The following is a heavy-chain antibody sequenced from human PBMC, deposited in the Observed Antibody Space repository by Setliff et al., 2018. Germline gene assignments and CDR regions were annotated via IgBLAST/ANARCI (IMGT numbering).Heavy chain of an antibody. CDR3: ASCRYQVPYDY. CDR1: GGSISSISYY. CDR2: VYDSGTT. Sequence: SETLSLTCTVPGGSISSISYYWGWIRQPPGKGLEWIGTVYDSGTTYYNPSLKSRVTIFVDTSRNQFSLNLNSVTAADTGVYYCASCRYQVPYDYWGQGILVTVSS. V-gene: IGHV4-39*01. D-gene: IGHD2-2*01. J-gene: IGHJ4*02.